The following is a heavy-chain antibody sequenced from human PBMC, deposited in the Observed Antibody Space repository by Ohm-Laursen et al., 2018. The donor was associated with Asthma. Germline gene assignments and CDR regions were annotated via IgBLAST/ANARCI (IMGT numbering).Heavy chain of an antibody. J-gene: IGHJ4*02. V-gene: IGHV4-31*03. CDR3: ARERLEYYYDSSGYYTREIDY. D-gene: IGHD3-22*01. CDR1: GGSISSGSYY. Sequence: SQTLSLTCTVSGGSISSGSYYWSWIRQHPGKGLEWIGYIYYSGSTYYNPSLKSRVTISVDTSKNQFSLKLSSVTAADTAVYYCARERLEYYYDSSGYYTREIDYWGQGTLVTVSS. CDR2: IYYSGST.